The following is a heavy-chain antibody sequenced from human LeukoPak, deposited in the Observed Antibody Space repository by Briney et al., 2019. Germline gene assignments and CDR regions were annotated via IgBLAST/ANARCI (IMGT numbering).Heavy chain of an antibody. CDR2: ISSSGSNI. D-gene: IGHD1-26*01. J-gene: IGHJ4*02. V-gene: IGHV3-48*04. CDR3: ARTRYSGSYPTFDY. CDR1: GFTFSSYG. Sequence: PGGSLRLSCAASGFTFSSYGMSWVRQAPGKGLEWVSYISSSGSNIYYADSVKGRFTISRDNAKNSLYLQMNSLRAEDTAVYYCARTRYSGSYPTFDYWGQGTLVTVSS.